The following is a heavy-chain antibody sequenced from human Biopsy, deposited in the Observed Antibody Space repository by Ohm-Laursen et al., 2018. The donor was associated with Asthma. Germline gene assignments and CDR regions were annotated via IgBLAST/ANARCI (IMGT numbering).Heavy chain of an antibody. J-gene: IGHJ5*01. D-gene: IGHD1-1*01. CDR3: ARHWSGTGWHDTYSRFDP. V-gene: IGHV4-39*01. Sequence: SDTLSLTYSVPGASVSTPNNWAWIRQPPGKRLEWVGSVYYTGNTYYSQSLRSRLSLSVDTSRNQFSLSLRSVTAADTAVYFCARHWSGTGWHDTYSRFDPWGRGTQVTVSS. CDR2: VYYTGNT. CDR1: GASVSTPNN.